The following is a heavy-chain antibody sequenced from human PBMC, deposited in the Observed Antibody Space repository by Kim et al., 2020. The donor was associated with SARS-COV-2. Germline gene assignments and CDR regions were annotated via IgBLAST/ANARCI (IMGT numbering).Heavy chain of an antibody. J-gene: IGHJ4*02. Sequence: PKSRVTISVDTSKNRFSLNLSSVTAADTAVYYCARATMITFGGVIDHFDYWGQGTLVTVSS. CDR3: ARATMITFGGVIDHFDY. D-gene: IGHD3-16*02. V-gene: IGHV4-31*02.